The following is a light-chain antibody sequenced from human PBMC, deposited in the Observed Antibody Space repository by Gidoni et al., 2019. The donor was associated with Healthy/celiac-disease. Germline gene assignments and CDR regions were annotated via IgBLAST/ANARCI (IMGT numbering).Light chain of an antibody. J-gene: IGKJ2*01. CDR3: QQYGSSPYT. CDR2: CAS. CDR1: QSVSSSY. Sequence: EIVLTQSPGTLSLSPGERATLSCRASQSVSSSYLAWYQQKHGQAPRLLIYCASSRATGIPDRFSGSGSGTDFTLTISRLEPEDFAVYYCQQYGSSPYTFGQGTKLEIK. V-gene: IGKV3-20*01.